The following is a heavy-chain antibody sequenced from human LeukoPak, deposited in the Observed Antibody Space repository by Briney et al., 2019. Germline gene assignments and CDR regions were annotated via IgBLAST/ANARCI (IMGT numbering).Heavy chain of an antibody. J-gene: IGHJ4*02. D-gene: IGHD3-10*01. CDR2: INTDGGST. CDR1: GFTFSSYW. Sequence: GGSLILSCAASGFTFSSYWMHWVRQAPGKELVWASRINTDGGSTSYADSVKGRFTISRDNAKNTLHLQMNSLRAEDTAVYYCARGAYKYGLPSFDYWGQGTLVTVSS. V-gene: IGHV3-74*01. CDR3: ARGAYKYGLPSFDY.